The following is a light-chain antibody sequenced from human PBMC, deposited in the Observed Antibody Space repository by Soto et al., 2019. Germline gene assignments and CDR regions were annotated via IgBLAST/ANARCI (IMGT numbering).Light chain of an antibody. J-gene: IGLJ2*01. CDR3: QSADSSGTSHVV. Sequence: SSELTQPPSVSVSPGQTARITCSGDALPKQYAYWYQQKPGQAPVLVIYKDSERPSGIPERFSGSSSGTTVTLTISGVQAEDEADYYCQSADSSGTSHVVFGGGTKLTVL. V-gene: IGLV3-25*03. CDR2: KDS. CDR1: ALPKQY.